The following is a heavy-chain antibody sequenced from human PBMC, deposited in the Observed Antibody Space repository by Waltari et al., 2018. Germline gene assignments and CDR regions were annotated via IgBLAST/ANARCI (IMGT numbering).Heavy chain of an antibody. Sequence: QVQLVQSGAEVKKPGASVKVSCKASGYTFTSYGISWVRQAPGHGLEWMGWISAYNGNTNYAQKLQGRVTMTTDTSTSTAYMELRSLRSDDTAVYYCAREGSSGSYANYYYYMDVWGKGTTVTVSS. CDR1: GYTFTSYG. V-gene: IGHV1-18*01. CDR3: AREGSSGSYANYYYYMDV. CDR2: ISAYNGNT. J-gene: IGHJ6*03. D-gene: IGHD1-26*01.